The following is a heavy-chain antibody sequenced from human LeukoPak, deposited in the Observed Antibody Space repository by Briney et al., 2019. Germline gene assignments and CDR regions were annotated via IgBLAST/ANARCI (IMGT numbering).Heavy chain of an antibody. V-gene: IGHV1-2*02. J-gene: IGHJ3*02. D-gene: IGHD3-22*01. CDR2: INPNSGGT. CDR1: GYTFTGYY. Sequence: GASVKVSCKASGYTFTGYYMHCVRQAPGQGLEWMGWINPNSGGTNYAQKFQGRVTMTRDTSISTAYMELSRLRSDDTAVYYCARASMIVESWAFDIWGRGTMVTVSS. CDR3: ARASMIVESWAFDI.